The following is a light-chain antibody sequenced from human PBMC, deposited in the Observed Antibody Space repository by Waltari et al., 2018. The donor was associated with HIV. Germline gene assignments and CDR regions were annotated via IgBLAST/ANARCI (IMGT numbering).Light chain of an antibody. CDR2: EVS. Sequence: QSALTQPPSASGSPGQSVTISCTGTSSDVGGYNYVSWYQQHPGKAPKLMIYEVSKRPSGVPDRFSGSKSGNTASLTVSGLQAEDEADYYCSFKVFGGGTKLTVL. V-gene: IGLV2-8*01. CDR3: SFKV. J-gene: IGLJ2*01. CDR1: SSDVGGYNY.